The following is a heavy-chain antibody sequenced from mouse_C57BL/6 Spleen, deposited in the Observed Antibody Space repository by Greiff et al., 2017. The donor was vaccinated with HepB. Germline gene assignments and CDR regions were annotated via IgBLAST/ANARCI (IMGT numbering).Heavy chain of an antibody. D-gene: IGHD4-1*01. V-gene: IGHV1-18*01. Sequence: EVQLQQSGPELVKPGASVKIPCKASGYTFTDYNMDWVKQSHGKSLEWIGDINPNNGGTIYNQKFKGKATLTVDKSSSTAYMELRSLTSEDTAVYYCARRRILGREYYFDYWGQGTTLTVSS. CDR3: ARRRILGREYYFDY. CDR1: GYTFTDYN. J-gene: IGHJ2*01. CDR2: INPNNGGT.